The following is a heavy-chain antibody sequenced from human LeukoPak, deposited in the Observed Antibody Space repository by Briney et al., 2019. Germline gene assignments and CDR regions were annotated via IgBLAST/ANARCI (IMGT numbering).Heavy chain of an antibody. J-gene: IGHJ6*03. CDR3: ARDLHRVVVRGVPHYYYYMDV. V-gene: IGHV1-18*01. D-gene: IGHD3-10*01. Sequence: GGSLRLSCAASGFTFSSYGISWVRQAPGQGLEWMGWISGYNGNTNYAQKLRGRVTMTSDTSTSTAYMELRSLRPDDTAVYYCARDLHRVVVRGVPHYYYYMDVWGKGTTVTISS. CDR1: GFTFSSYG. CDR2: ISGYNGNT.